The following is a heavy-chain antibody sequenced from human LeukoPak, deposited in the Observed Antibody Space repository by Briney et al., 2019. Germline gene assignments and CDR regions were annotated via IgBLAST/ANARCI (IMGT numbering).Heavy chain of an antibody. CDR1: GGSVSGYY. V-gene: IGHV4-59*02. D-gene: IGHD2-15*01. CDR2: MSYSGST. CDR3: ARDPFVGYCSGGSCYGSDY. Sequence: SETLSLTCTVSGGSVSGYYCNWIRQPPGKGLEWIGYMSYSGSTNYNPSLKSRVTISVDTSKNQFSLKLTPVTAADTAVHYCARDPFVGYCSGGSCYGSDYWGQGTLVTVSS. J-gene: IGHJ4*02.